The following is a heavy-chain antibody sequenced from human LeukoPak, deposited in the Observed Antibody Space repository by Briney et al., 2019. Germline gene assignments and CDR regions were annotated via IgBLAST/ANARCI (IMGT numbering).Heavy chain of an antibody. J-gene: IGHJ4*02. D-gene: IGHD5-18*01. V-gene: IGHV5-51*01. CDR3: ARLPYSTSALDS. Sequence: GESLKISCKGSGYNFPTYWIGWVRQMPGKGLEWMGIIYPDDSDTRYSPSFQGQVSISADKSISTAYLQWNSLKASDTGVHYCARLPYSTSALDSWGQGTLVTVSS. CDR1: GYNFPTYW. CDR2: IYPDDSDT.